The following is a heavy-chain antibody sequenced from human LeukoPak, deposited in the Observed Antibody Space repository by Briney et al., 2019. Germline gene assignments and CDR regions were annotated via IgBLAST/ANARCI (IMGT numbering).Heavy chain of an antibody. D-gene: IGHD5-24*01. CDR3: AKERLRWLQSNWFDP. CDR1: GFTFDDHA. Sequence: PGGSLRLSCAASGFTFDDHAMHWVRQAPGKGLEWVSGISWNSGSIGYADSVKGRFTISRDNAKNSLYLQMNSLRAEDTALYYCAKERLRWLQSNWFDPWGQGTLVTVSS. V-gene: IGHV3-9*01. J-gene: IGHJ5*02. CDR2: ISWNSGSI.